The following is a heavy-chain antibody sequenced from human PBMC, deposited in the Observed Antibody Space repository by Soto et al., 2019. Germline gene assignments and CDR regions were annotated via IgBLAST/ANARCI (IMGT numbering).Heavy chain of an antibody. V-gene: IGHV4-31*03. Sequence: TLSLTCTVSRGSINSGGYYWSWIRQHPGKGLEWIGYIYYSGSTYYNPSLKSRVTISIDASKNQFSLKLSSVTAADTAVYYCARAQTIFGIITVFDYWGQGTLVTVSS. CDR3: ARAQTIFGIITVFDY. CDR2: IYYSGST. CDR1: RGSINSGGYY. J-gene: IGHJ4*02. D-gene: IGHD3-3*01.